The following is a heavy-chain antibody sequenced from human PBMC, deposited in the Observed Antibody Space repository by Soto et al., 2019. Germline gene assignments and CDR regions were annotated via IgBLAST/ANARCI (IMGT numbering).Heavy chain of an antibody. CDR2: ISTHSGNT. D-gene: IGHD7-27*01. V-gene: IGHV1-18*01. J-gene: IGHJ4*02. Sequence: VASVKVSCKTSGYTFTTYGISWVRQVPGQGLEWMGRISTHSGNTNYAQNYQGRVTMTTDTSTSTAYKEMRNLRSDDTAIYYCARDKAWDFDYWGQGTLVTV. CDR1: GYTFTTYG. CDR3: ARDKAWDFDY.